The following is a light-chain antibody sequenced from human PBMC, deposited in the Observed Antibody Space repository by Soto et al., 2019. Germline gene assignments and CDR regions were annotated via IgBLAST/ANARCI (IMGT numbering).Light chain of an antibody. CDR3: KSYAGSNTYV. CDR2: EVV. J-gene: IGLJ1*01. Sequence: QSVLTHPPSASWSPGHSVTISCTGTKNDIGLYDFVPWYQHHPGKAPRLIIYEVVQRPSGVPDRFSGSKSGDTASLTVSGLQAADEADYFCKSYAGSNTYVFGSGTKVTAL. V-gene: IGLV2-8*01. CDR1: KNDIGLYDF.